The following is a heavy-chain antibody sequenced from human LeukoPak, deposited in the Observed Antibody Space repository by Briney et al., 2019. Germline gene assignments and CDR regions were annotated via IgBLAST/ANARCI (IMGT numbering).Heavy chain of an antibody. Sequence: GGSLRLSCAASGFTFSSYAMSWVRQAPGKGLEWVSAISGSGGSTFYADSVKGRFTISRDNFKNTLYLQMNSLRAEDTAVYYCAKLGGGGYDPVDYWGQGTLVTVSS. D-gene: IGHD5-12*01. CDR3: AKLGGGGYDPVDY. CDR1: GFTFSSYA. J-gene: IGHJ4*02. CDR2: ISGSGGST. V-gene: IGHV3-23*01.